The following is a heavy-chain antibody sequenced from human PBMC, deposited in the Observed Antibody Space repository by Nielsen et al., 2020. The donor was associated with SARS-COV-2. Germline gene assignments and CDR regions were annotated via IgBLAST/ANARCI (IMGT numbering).Heavy chain of an antibody. CDR2: IYTSGST. J-gene: IGHJ4*02. Sequence: SETLSLTCTVSGDSISSYYWSWIRQPAGKGLEWIGRIYTSGSTNYNPSLKSRVTMSVDTSKNQFSLKLSSVTAADTAVYYCARSLWQQLVFDYWGQGTLVTVSS. CDR3: ARSLWQQLVFDY. CDR1: GDSISSYY. V-gene: IGHV4-4*07. D-gene: IGHD6-13*01.